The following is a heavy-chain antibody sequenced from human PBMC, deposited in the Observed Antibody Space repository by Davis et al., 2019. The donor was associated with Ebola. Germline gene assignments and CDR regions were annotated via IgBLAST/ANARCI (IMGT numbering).Heavy chain of an antibody. CDR2: ISSSGSTI. CDR1: GFTFSSYW. D-gene: IGHD4-11*01. J-gene: IGHJ4*02. CDR3: AKLNTVTTWPVVGY. V-gene: IGHV3-48*04. Sequence: GESLKISCAASGFTFSSYWMSWVRQAPGKGLEWVSYISSSGSTIYYADSVKGRFTISRDNAKNSLYLQMNSLRAEDTAVYYCAKLNTVTTWPVVGYWGQGTLVTVSS.